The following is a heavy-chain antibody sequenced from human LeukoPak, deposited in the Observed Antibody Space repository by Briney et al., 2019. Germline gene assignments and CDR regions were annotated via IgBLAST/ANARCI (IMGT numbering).Heavy chain of an antibody. V-gene: IGHV3-23*01. CDR2: ISVSGGSP. J-gene: IGHJ5*02. CDR1: GFTFSSCA. CDR3: AKGLREYDFWSGYAT. Sequence: GGFLRLSCAASGFTFSSCAMMWVRQAPGKGLDWVSTISVSGGSPNYADSVKGRFTISRDNSKNTLFLQMNSLRAEDTALYYCAKGLREYDFWSGYATWGQGTLVTVSS. D-gene: IGHD3-3*01.